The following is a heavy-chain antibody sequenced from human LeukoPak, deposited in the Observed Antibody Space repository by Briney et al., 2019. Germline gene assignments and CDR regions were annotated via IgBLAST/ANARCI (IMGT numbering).Heavy chain of an antibody. J-gene: IGHJ3*02. CDR3: ARDRWELPAFDI. D-gene: IGHD2-15*01. CDR1: GGSISSYY. CDR2: IYTSGST. V-gene: IGHV4-4*07. Sequence: SETLSLTCTVSGGSISSYYWSWIRQPAGKGLEWIGRIYTSGSTNYNPSLKSQVTMSVDTSKNQFSLKLSSVTAADTAVYYCARDRWELPAFDIWGQGTMVTVSS.